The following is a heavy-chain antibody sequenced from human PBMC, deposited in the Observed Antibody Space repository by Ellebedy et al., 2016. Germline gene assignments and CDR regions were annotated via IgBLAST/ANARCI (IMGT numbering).Heavy chain of an antibody. CDR3: ARPSNSQLWSDFDY. V-gene: IGHV1-2*02. CDR2: INPNSGGT. Sequence: ASVKVSXXASGYTFTGYYMHWVRQAPGQGLEWMGWINPNSGGTNYAQKFQGRVTMTRDTSISTAYMELSRLSSDDTAVYYCARPSNSQLWSDFDYWGQGTLVTVSS. CDR1: GYTFTGYY. D-gene: IGHD5-18*01. J-gene: IGHJ4*02.